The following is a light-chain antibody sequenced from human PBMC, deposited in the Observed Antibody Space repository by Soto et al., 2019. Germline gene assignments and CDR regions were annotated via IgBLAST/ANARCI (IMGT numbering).Light chain of an antibody. CDR1: SSDVGGYNY. Sequence: QSALTQPRSVSGSPGQSVTISCTGTSSDVGGYNYVSWYQQHPGKAPKLMIYDVSKRPSGVPDRFSGSKSGNTASLTISGIQAEDEADYYCCSYAGSYTVVFGVGTKLTVL. CDR3: CSYAGSYTVV. CDR2: DVS. J-gene: IGLJ2*01. V-gene: IGLV2-11*01.